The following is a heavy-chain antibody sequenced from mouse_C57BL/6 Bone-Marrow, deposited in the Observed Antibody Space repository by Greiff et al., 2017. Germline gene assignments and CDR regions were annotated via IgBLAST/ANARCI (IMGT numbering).Heavy chain of an antibody. D-gene: IGHD1-1*01. CDR2: IWRGGST. V-gene: IGHV2-5*01. CDR3: AIHYYGSSYWYFDV. CDR1: GFSLTSYG. Sequence: QVQLQQSGPGLVQSSQSLSITCTVSGFSLTSYGVHWVRQSPGKGLEWLGVIWRGGSTDYNAAFMSRLSITKDNSKSQVFFKMNSLQADDTAIYYCAIHYYGSSYWYFDVWGTVTTVTVSS. J-gene: IGHJ1*03.